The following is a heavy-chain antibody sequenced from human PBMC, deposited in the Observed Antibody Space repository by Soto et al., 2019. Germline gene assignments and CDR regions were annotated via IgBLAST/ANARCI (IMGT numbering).Heavy chain of an antibody. V-gene: IGHV4-30-2*01. J-gene: IGHJ6*02. CDR3: ARVGRAADGPNRGYYYGMDV. D-gene: IGHD3-10*01. CDR2: IYHSGST. Sequence: QLQLQESGSGLVKPSQTLSLTCAVSGGSISSGGYSWSWIRQPPGKGLEWIGYIYHSGSTYYNPYLKSRVTISVDRSKNHFSLKLSSVTAADSAVYYCARVGRAADGPNRGYYYGMDVWGQGTTVTVSS. CDR1: GGSISSGGYS.